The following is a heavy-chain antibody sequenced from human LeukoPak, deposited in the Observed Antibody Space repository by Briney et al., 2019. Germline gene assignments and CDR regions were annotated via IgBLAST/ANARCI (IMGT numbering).Heavy chain of an antibody. Sequence: PGGSLRLSCAATGFAFSSYGMNWVRQAPGKGLEWVSSISSSSSYIYYADSVKGRLTISRDNAKNSLYLQMNSLRAEDTAVYYCAREAREYQLLSNFGEFDYWGQGTLVTVSS. V-gene: IGHV3-21*01. CDR2: ISSSSSYI. CDR1: GFAFSSYG. J-gene: IGHJ4*02. D-gene: IGHD2-2*01. CDR3: AREAREYQLLSNFGEFDY.